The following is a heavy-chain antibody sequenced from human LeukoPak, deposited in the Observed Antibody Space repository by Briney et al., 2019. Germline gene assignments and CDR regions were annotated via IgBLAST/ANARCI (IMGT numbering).Heavy chain of an antibody. J-gene: IGHJ4*02. CDR2: ISSGSSTI. D-gene: IGHD5-12*01. V-gene: IGHV3-48*04. CDR1: GFTFNAYH. CDR3: ARTSGYDSPRSLDY. Sequence: GGSLRLSCAASGFTFNAYHMNWVRQAPGKGLEWLAYISSGSSTIYYADSVKGRFTVSRDNAKETLYLQLDSLRGEDTAIYYCARTSGYDSPRSLDYWGQGTLVTVSS.